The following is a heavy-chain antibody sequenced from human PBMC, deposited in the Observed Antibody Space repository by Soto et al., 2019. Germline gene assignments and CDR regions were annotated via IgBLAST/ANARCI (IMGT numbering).Heavy chain of an antibody. CDR2: IYYSGST. CDR1: SGSISSSSYY. V-gene: IGHV4-39*01. CDR3: ARQHDLLDY. J-gene: IGHJ4*02. Sequence: ETLSLTCTVSSGSISSSSYYWGWIRQTPGTGLKWIGSIYYSGSTYYNPSNKSRDTITVDTSKKQFSLKLSSVTAADTALYYCARQHDLLDYWGQGTLVTVSS.